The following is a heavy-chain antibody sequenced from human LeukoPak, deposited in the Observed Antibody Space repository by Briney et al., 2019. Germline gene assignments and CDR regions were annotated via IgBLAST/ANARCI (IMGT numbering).Heavy chain of an antibody. J-gene: IGHJ6*03. V-gene: IGHV4-34*01. CDR2: INHSGST. D-gene: IGHD6-19*01. CDR3: AKDAAMSGWYGDYHYYMDV. Sequence: SETLSLTCAVYGGSFSGYYWSWIRQPPGKGLEWIGEINHSGSTNYNPSLKSRVTISVDTSKNQFSLKLSSVTAADTAVYYCAKDAAMSGWYGDYHYYMDVWGKGTTVTISS. CDR1: GGSFSGYY.